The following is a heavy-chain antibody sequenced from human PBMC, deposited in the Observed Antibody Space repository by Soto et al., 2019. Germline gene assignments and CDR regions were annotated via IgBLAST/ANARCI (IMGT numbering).Heavy chain of an antibody. D-gene: IGHD5-18*01. J-gene: IGHJ4*02. Sequence: GWSLRLSCAASGFTFDYYAMHWVRQAPGKGLEWVSGISWNSGSIGYADSVKGRFTISRDNAKNSLYLQMNSLRAEDTALYYCAKAGSEDTAMDPIDYWGQGTLVTVSS. V-gene: IGHV3-9*01. CDR1: GFTFDYYA. CDR3: AKAGSEDTAMDPIDY. CDR2: ISWNSGSI.